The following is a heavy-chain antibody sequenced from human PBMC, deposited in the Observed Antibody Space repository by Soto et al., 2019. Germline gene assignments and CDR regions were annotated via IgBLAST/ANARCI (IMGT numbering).Heavy chain of an antibody. D-gene: IGHD2-2*01. Sequence: QVQLVESGGGVVQPGRSLRLSCAASGFTFSSYGMHWVRQAPGKGLEWVAVISYDGSNKYYADSVKGRFTISRDNSKNTLYLQMNSLRAEDTAVYYCAKGPAIVLVPAAINYYYGMDVWGQGTTVTLSS. CDR2: ISYDGSNK. CDR3: AKGPAIVLVPAAINYYYGMDV. J-gene: IGHJ6*02. V-gene: IGHV3-30*18. CDR1: GFTFSSYG.